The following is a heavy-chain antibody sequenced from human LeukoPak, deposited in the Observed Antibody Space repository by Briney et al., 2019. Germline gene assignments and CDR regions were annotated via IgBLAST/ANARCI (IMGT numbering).Heavy chain of an antibody. CDR1: GGSISSSNW. CDR2: IYHSGST. V-gene: IGHV4-4*02. J-gene: IGHJ3*02. Sequence: PSGTLSLTCAVSGGSISSSNWWSWVRQPPGKGLEWIGEIYHSGSTNYNPSLKSRVTISVDKSKNQFSLKLSSVTAADTAVYYCARSDYYDSSGYYYPRGGAFDIWGQGTMVTVSS. D-gene: IGHD3-22*01. CDR3: ARSDYYDSSGYYYPRGGAFDI.